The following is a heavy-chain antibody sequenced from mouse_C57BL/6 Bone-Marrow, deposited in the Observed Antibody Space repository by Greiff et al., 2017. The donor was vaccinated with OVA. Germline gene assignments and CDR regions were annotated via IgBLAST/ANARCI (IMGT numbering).Heavy chain of an antibody. CDR1: GFSLTSYG. J-gene: IGHJ4*01. V-gene: IGHV2-6-1*01. Sequence: VKLMESGPGLVAPSQSLSITCTVSGFSLTSYGVHWVRQPPGKGLEWLVVIWSDGSTTYNSALKSRLSISKDNSKSQVFLKMNSLQTDDTAMYDCARHDYDGGYAMDYWGQGTSVTVSS. CDR2: IWSDGST. D-gene: IGHD2-4*01. CDR3: ARHDYDGGYAMDY.